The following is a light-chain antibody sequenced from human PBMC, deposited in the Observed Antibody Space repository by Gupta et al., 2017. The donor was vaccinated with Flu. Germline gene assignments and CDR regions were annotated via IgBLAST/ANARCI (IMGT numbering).Light chain of an antibody. J-gene: IGLJ2*01. CDR3: ISPTTSSALFVV. CDR2: EVS. V-gene: IGLV2-14*03. CDR1: SSDVGTYNY. Sequence: QSALTQPASVSGSPGQSITISCTGTSSDVGTYNYVSWYQQPPGNAPKLIMYEVSNRPSGVSHRFSGSKSGNTASLTISGLQDEDEADYYCISPTTSSALFVVFGGGTKLTVL.